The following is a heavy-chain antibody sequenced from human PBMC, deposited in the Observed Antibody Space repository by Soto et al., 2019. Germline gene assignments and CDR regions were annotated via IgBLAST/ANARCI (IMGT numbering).Heavy chain of an antibody. V-gene: IGHV1-8*01. D-gene: IGHD6-13*01. CDR2: MNPNSGNT. J-gene: IGHJ4*02. Sequence: ALVNVSCKASGYTNTRYLINCLRQATGQGLEWMGWMNPNSGNTGYAQKFQGRVTMTRNTSISTAYMELSSLRSEDTAVYYCAREHSSSWRFDYWGQGTPVTVSS. CDR1: GYTNTRYL. CDR3: AREHSSSWRFDY.